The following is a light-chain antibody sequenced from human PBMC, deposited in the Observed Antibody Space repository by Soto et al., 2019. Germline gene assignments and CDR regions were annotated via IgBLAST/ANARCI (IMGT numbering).Light chain of an antibody. CDR2: GAS. V-gene: IGKV3-20*01. J-gene: IGKJ5*01. CDR3: QQYGSSLAIT. CDR1: QSVRSTY. Sequence: EIVLTQSPGTLSLSPGERATLSCRASQSVRSTYLAWYQQKPGQAPRLLIHGASSRATGIPDRFSGSGSGTDFTLTISRLEPDDCAVYYCQQYGSSLAITFGQGTRLEIK.